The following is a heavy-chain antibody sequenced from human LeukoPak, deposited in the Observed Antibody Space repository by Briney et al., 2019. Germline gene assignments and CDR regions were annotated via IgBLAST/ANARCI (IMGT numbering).Heavy chain of an antibody. CDR3: AKGPVAGTRWFDP. Sequence: PGGSLRLSCAASGFRFSTFVMSWVRQAPGKGLEWVSTVSGSGANTYYADSVKGQFTVSRDNSKNTLYLQFNSLRVEDTAVYYCAKGPVAGTRWFDPWGQGTLVTVSS. D-gene: IGHD2-15*01. CDR2: VSGSGANT. V-gene: IGHV3-23*01. CDR1: GFRFSTFV. J-gene: IGHJ5*02.